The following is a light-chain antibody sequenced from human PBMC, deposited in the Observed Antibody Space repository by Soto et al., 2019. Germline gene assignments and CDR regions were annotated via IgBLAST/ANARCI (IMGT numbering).Light chain of an antibody. Sequence: QSALTQPPSASGSPGQSVTISCTGTSSDVGGYNYVSWYQQHPGKAPKLMIYEVSKRPSGVPDRFSGSKSGNTASLTVSGLQAEDEADYYCSSYAGSYSNWVFGGGTKLTVL. J-gene: IGLJ3*02. CDR3: SSYAGSYSNWV. CDR2: EVS. V-gene: IGLV2-8*01. CDR1: SSDVGGYNY.